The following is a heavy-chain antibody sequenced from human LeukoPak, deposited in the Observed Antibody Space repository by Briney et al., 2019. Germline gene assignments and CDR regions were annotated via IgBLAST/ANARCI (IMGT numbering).Heavy chain of an antibody. D-gene: IGHD2-2*01. V-gene: IGHV3-66*01. CDR1: GFTVSSNY. Sequence: GGSLRLSCAASGFTVSSNYMSWVRQAPGTGLEWVSVIYSGGSTYYADSVTGRFTISRDNSKTTLYLQMNSLRAEDTAVYYCARIVVPAASQDYWGQGTLVTVSS. CDR2: IYSGGST. CDR3: ARIVVPAASQDY. J-gene: IGHJ4*02.